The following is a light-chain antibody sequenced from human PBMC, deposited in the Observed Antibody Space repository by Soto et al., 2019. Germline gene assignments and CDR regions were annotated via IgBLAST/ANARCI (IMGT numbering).Light chain of an antibody. CDR1: NSDLPNYNS. Sequence: QSALTQPASVSGSPGQSITISCTGTNSDLPNYNSVSWYQQHPGKAPKLILFEVINRPSGISNRFSGSKSGTSASLAISGLRSEDEADYYCAAWDDSLSGPVFGGGTKLTVL. CDR2: EVI. J-gene: IGLJ3*02. V-gene: IGLV2-14*01. CDR3: AAWDDSLSGPV.